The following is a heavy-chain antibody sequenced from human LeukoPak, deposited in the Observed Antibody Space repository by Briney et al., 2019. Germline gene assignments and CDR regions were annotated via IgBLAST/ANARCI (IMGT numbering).Heavy chain of an antibody. CDR2: IYYSGST. CDR3: ARGELLNDSFGY. V-gene: IGHV4-31*03. D-gene: IGHD1-1*01. Sequence: PSQTLSLTCTVSGGSISSGGYYWSWIRQHPGKGLEWIGYIYYSGSTYYNPSLKSRVTISVDTSKNQFSLKLSSVTAADTAVYYCARGELLNDSFGYWGQGTLVTVSS. CDR1: GGSISSGGYY. J-gene: IGHJ4*02.